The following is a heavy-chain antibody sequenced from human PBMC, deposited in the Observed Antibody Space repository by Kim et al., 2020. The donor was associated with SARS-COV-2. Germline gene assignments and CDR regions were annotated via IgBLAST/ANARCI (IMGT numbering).Heavy chain of an antibody. V-gene: IGHV4-39*01. CDR1: GGSISGGNHY. Sequence: SETLSLTCTVSGGSISGGNHYRGWIRQPPGKGLEWIGSIFSKGSAYYNPSLKSRVTISVDTSKNQFSLKLNSVTAADTAVYYCAETGRTSDWHDFDNWGRGTLVTVSS. D-gene: IGHD6-19*01. CDR3: AETGRTSDWHDFDN. CDR2: IFSKGSA. J-gene: IGHJ4*02.